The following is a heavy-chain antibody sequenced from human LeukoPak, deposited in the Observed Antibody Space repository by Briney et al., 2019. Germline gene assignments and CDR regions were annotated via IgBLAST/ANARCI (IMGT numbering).Heavy chain of an antibody. CDR1: GFIFSSYS. Sequence: PGGSLRPSCAASGFIFSSYSMNWVRQPPGKGLEWVSYISTSSTTIYYADSVKGRFTISRDNAKNSLYLQMNSLRAEDTAVYYCARSWFGEPYYFDYWGQGTLVTVSS. J-gene: IGHJ4*02. D-gene: IGHD3-10*01. CDR2: ISTSSTTI. CDR3: ARSWFGEPYYFDY. V-gene: IGHV3-48*01.